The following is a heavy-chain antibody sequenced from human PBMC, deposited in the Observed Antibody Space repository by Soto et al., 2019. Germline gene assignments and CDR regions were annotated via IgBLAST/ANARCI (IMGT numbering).Heavy chain of an antibody. CDR1: GYTFTSYG. CDR3: ARAGYSSSWCVAPGRIWFGP. V-gene: IGHV1-18*04. J-gene: IGHJ5*02. D-gene: IGHD6-13*01. Sequence: GASVKVSCKASGYTFTSYGISWVRQAPGQGLEWMGWISAYNGNTNYAQKLQGRVTMTTDTSTSTAYMELRSLRSDDTAVYYCARAGYSSSWCVAPGRIWFGPWGQGTLVTVSS. CDR2: ISAYNGNT.